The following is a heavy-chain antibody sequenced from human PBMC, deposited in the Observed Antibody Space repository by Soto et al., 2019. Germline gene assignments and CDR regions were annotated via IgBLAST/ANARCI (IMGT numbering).Heavy chain of an antibody. Sequence: SETLSLTCNGSAGSITGDSYYWTWIRQPPGKGLEWLGYISYNGRTNYNPSLKSRVTISVDTSRKQFFLRLTSVTAADTAIYYCARDPCGSDCYSGLDYWGQGSLVTVSS. V-gene: IGHV4-61*01. D-gene: IGHD2-21*02. J-gene: IGHJ4*02. CDR3: ARDPCGSDCYSGLDY. CDR1: AGSITGDSYY. CDR2: ISYNGRT.